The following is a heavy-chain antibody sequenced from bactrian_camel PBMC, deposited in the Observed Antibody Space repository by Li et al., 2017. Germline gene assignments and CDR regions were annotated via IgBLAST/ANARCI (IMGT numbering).Heavy chain of an antibody. CDR2: IENDGTT. Sequence: HVQLVESGGGSVHTGGSLKLSCVVSVSETTYSRDALGWFRQAPGKERIEVAVIENDGTTTYADFVKGRFTTSQDDVNHIMYLQMNSLKVEDTAMYYCAAATLARTTPNSGTKYTYDYWGQGTQVTVS. CDR1: ETTYSRDA. J-gene: IGHJ4*01. CDR3: AAATLARTTPNSGTKYTYDY. V-gene: IGHV3S53*01. D-gene: IGHD3*01.